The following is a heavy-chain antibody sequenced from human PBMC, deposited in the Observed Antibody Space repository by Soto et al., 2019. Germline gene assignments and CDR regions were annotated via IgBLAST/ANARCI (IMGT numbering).Heavy chain of an antibody. J-gene: IGHJ4*02. CDR3: ARGPPSGSFSLTPRY. D-gene: IGHD1-26*01. CDR2: ISGQIAKT. Sequence: GPEVKKPGASVKVSCKASGYSFHNFGIIWVRQAPGQGLEWMGWISGQIAKTNYAQKFQGKVTKTTYTSTSTAYMELNTLTSDDTAMYYCARGPPSGSFSLTPRYWGQGTLVTVSS. CDR1: GYSFHNFG. V-gene: IGHV1-18*04.